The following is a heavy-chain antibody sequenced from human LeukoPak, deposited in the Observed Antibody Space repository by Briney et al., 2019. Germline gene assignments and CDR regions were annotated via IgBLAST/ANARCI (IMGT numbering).Heavy chain of an antibody. CDR1: RFTFSSYA. CDR2: ISYDGSNK. Sequence: GGSLRLAWAAARFTFSSYAMHWVRQAPGKGLEWVAVISYDGSNKYYADSVKGRFTISRDNSKNTLYLQMNSLRGEDTAVYYCARDIVVVPAAILYYYGMDVRGKGTTGTVS. CDR3: ARDIVVVPAAILYYYGMDV. D-gene: IGHD2-2*01. J-gene: IGHJ6*04. V-gene: IGHV3-30*04.